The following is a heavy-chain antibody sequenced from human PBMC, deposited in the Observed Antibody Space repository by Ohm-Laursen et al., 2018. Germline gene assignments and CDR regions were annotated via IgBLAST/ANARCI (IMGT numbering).Heavy chain of an antibody. D-gene: IGHD6-19*01. CDR2: IYYSGST. Sequence: SDTLSLTCSVSGGSISSYYWTWIRQPPGKGLEWIGYIYYSGSTNYNPSLKSRVTISVDTSKNQFSLKLSFVTAADTAVYYCARQESSGWYPDYWGQGTLVTVSS. CDR1: GGSISSYY. V-gene: IGHV4-59*08. J-gene: IGHJ4*02. CDR3: ARQESSGWYPDY.